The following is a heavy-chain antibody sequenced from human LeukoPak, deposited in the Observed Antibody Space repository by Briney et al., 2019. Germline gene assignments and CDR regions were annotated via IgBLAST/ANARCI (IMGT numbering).Heavy chain of an antibody. CDR2: INPSGGST. CDR1: GYTFTSYY. V-gene: IGHV1-46*01. J-gene: IGHJ3*02. Sequence: SVKVSCKVSGYTFTSYYMHWVRHAPGQGREWMGIINPSGGSTSYAQKFQGKVTMTRDTSTSTVYMELSSLRSEDTAVYYCARAPGAFDIWGQGTMVTVSS. D-gene: IGHD7-27*01. CDR3: ARAPGAFDI.